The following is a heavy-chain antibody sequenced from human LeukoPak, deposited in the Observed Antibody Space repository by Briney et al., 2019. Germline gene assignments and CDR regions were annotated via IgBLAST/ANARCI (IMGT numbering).Heavy chain of an antibody. D-gene: IGHD6-25*01. Sequence: ASVKVPCKASGYTFTGYYMHWVRQAPGQGLEWMGWINPNSGGTNYAQKFQGRVTMTRDTSISTAYMELSRLRSDDTAVYYCARPRASAYNWFDPWGQGTLVTVSS. V-gene: IGHV1-2*02. CDR1: GYTFTGYY. CDR3: ARPRASAYNWFDP. J-gene: IGHJ5*02. CDR2: INPNSGGT.